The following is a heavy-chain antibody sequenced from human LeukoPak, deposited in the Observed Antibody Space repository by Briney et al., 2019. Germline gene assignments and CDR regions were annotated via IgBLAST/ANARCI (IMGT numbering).Heavy chain of an antibody. J-gene: IGHJ3*02. Sequence: SETLSLTCTVSGGSISSYYWSWIRQPPGKGLEWIGYIYYSGSTNYNPSLKSRVTISVDTSKNQFSLKLSSVTAADTAVYYCARDPYRSWDAFDIWGQGTMVTVSS. CDR3: ARDPYRSWDAFDI. CDR1: GGSISSYY. V-gene: IGHV4-59*01. D-gene: IGHD6-13*01. CDR2: IYYSGST.